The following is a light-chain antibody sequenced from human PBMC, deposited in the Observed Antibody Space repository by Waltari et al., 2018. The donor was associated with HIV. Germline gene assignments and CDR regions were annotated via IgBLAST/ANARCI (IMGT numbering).Light chain of an antibody. V-gene: IGLV1-44*01. J-gene: IGLJ3*02. CDR1: SPNHGSNT. CDR3: ATWDDSLNGRV. Sequence: QSALTQPPSASGTPGQRVTISCSGSSPNHGSNTVNSYQQRPGTAPKLLISSNYHRPSGVPDRFSGAKSGTSASLAISGLQSEDEADYYCATWDDSLNGRVFGGGTKLTVL. CDR2: SNY.